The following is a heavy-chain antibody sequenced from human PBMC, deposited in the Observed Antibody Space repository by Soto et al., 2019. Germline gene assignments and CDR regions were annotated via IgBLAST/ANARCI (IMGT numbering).Heavy chain of an antibody. D-gene: IGHD2-2*01. CDR2: INHSGST. CDR1: GGSFSGYY. CDR3: ARTDIVVVLYYYYYYLDV. J-gene: IGHJ6*03. Sequence: SETLSLTCAVYGGSFSGYYWSWIRQPPGKGLEWIGEINHSGSTNYNPSLKSRVTISVDTSKNQFSLKLSSVTAADTAVYYCARTDIVVVLYYYYYYLDVWGKGTTVTVSS. V-gene: IGHV4-34*01.